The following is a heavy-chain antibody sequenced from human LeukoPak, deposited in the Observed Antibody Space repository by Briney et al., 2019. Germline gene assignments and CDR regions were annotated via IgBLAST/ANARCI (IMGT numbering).Heavy chain of an antibody. CDR1: GYTFTNYD. J-gene: IGHJ3*01. V-gene: IGHV1-8*01. CDR2: MTPNSGNT. D-gene: IGHD2-21*02. CDR3: AFCGGDCGGAFDV. Sequence: ASVTVSCKASGYTFTNYDINWLRQATGQGLEWMAWMTPNSGNTGHEQKFQGRLTMTRDISISTAYMELSSLRSEDTAVYYCAFCGGDCGGAFDVWGQGTTVTVSS.